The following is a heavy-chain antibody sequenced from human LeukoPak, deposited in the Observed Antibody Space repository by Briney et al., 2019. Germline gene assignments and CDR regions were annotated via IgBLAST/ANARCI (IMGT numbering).Heavy chain of an antibody. Sequence: GGSLSLSCAASGFTFEDYAMHWVRRARGGGLEWVVGISWNNGSIGYADSVKGRFTISRDNAKNSLYLQMNSLRAEDTALYYCAKGGYELYNWFDPWGQGTLVTVSS. J-gene: IGHJ5*02. V-gene: IGHV3-9*01. CDR3: AKGGYELYNWFDP. CDR2: ISWNNGSI. CDR1: GFTFEDYA. D-gene: IGHD5-12*01.